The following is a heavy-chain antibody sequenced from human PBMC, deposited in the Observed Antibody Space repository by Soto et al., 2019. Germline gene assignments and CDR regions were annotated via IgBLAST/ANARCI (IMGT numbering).Heavy chain of an antibody. D-gene: IGHD1-26*01. CDR1: GFTFSSYA. Sequence: EVQLLESGGGLVQPGGSLRLSCAASGFTFSSYAMSWVRQAPGKGLEWVSGISSGGSTYYTDSVKGRFTISRDNSKKTLYLQMNSLRAEDTAVYYCAKDQVGSIYHWYFDLWGRGTLVTVSS. J-gene: IGHJ2*01. CDR2: ISSGGST. CDR3: AKDQVGSIYHWYFDL. V-gene: IGHV3-23*01.